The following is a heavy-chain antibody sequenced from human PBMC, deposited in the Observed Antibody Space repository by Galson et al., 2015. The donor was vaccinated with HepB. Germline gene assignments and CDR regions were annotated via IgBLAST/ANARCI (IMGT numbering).Heavy chain of an antibody. Sequence: SLRLSCAVSVFTLSNSAPGWVRQSPGKGLAWVSILSAGSTHSADSVTGRFTISRDTSKSTFYLHMNSLRVEDTAIYYCARVTMGRGVSNGHLEEGGQGTLVTVAS. J-gene: IGHJ4*02. CDR1: VFTLSNSA. D-gene: IGHD3-10*01. CDR2: ILSAGST. CDR3: ARVTMGRGVSNGHLEE. V-gene: IGHV3-23*01.